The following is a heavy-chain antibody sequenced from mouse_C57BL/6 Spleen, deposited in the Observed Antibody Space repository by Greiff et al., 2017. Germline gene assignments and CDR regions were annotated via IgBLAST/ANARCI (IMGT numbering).Heavy chain of an antibody. CDR2: IHPNSGST. CDR3: AITTGVEAMDY. Sequence: VQLQQPGAELVKPGASVKLSCKASGYTFTSYWMHWVKQRPGQGLEWIGMIHPNSGSTNYNEKFKSKATLTVDKSSSTAYMQLSSLTSEDSAVYYCAITTGVEAMDYWGQGTSVTVSS. J-gene: IGHJ4*01. D-gene: IGHD1-1*01. V-gene: IGHV1-64*01. CDR1: GYTFTSYW.